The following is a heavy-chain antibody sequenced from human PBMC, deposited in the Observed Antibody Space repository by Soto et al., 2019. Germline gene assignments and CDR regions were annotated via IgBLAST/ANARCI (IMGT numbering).Heavy chain of an antibody. J-gene: IGHJ4*02. D-gene: IGHD2-21*02. CDR3: EVTTGY. Sequence: CKASGYTFTSYYMHWVRQAPGQGLEWMGIINPSGGSTSYAQKFQGRVTMTSDTSISTVYMELSSLTSEDTAVYFCEVTTGYWGQGTKVTVSS. CDR1: GYTFTSYY. V-gene: IGHV1-46*01. CDR2: INPSGGST.